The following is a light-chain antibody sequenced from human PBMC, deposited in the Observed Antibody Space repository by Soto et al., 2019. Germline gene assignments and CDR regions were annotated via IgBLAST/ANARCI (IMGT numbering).Light chain of an antibody. Sequence: QSVLTQSPSASASLGASVKLTCTLSSGHSSYAIAWHQQQPEKGPRYLIKLNSDGSHSKGDGIPDRFSGSSSGAERYLTISSLQSEDEADYYCQTWGTGVFGGGTKVTVL. V-gene: IGLV4-69*01. J-gene: IGLJ2*01. CDR3: QTWGTGV. CDR1: SGHSSYA. CDR2: LNSDGSH.